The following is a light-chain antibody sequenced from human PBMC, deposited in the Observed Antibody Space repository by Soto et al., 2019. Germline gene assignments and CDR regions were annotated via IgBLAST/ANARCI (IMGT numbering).Light chain of an antibody. CDR1: QSISSW. V-gene: IGKV1-5*03. CDR3: QQYDTAWT. J-gene: IGKJ1*01. CDR2: TAS. Sequence: DIQMTQSPSTLSPSIRDRVTINCRASQSISSWLAWYQQKPGKAPKLLIYTASSLESGVPSRFSGSGSGTEFTLTISSLQPDDFATYYCQQYDTAWTFGQGTKVDIK.